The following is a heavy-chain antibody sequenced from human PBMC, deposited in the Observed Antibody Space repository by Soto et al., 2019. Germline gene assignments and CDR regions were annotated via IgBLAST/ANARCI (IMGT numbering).Heavy chain of an antibody. V-gene: IGHV3-23*01. D-gene: IGHD3-3*01. CDR1: GFTFSSYA. J-gene: IGHJ6*02. CDR2: ISRSGSST. CDR3: AKGEDDDFLSTDYPNYHYYGMDV. Sequence: EVQLLESGGGLVQPGGSLRLSCAASGFTFSSYAMSWVRQAPGKGLEWVSGISRSGSSTYYADSVKGLFTISRDNSKNTLYLQMNSLRAEATAVYYCAKGEDDDFLSTDYPNYHYYGMDVWGQGTTVTVSS.